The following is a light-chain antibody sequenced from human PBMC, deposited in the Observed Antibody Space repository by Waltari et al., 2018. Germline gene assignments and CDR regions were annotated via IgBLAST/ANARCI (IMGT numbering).Light chain of an antibody. CDR1: SSNIGTNF. J-gene: IGLJ1*01. CDR3: AAWDDSLNGYYV. V-gene: IGLV1-47*01. Sequence: QSVLTQPPSASGTPGQRVTISCSGSSSNIGTNFVYWYQHVPGTAPKPLIYRSDQRPSGVHDRFPGSKSGTSASLAISGLRSEDEGDYYCAAWDDSLNGYYVFGTGTKVTVL. CDR2: RSD.